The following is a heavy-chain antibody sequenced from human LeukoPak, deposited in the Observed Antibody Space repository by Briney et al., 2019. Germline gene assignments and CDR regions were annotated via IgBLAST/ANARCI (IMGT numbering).Heavy chain of an antibody. CDR2: IIPIFGTA. Sequence: GASVKVSCKASGGTFSSYAISWVRRAPGQGLEWMGGIIPIFGTANYAQKFQGRVTMTRDTSISTAYMELSRLRSDDTAVYYCARDSGETGFWSGSYFDYWGQGTLVTVSS. CDR3: ARDSGETGFWSGSYFDY. V-gene: IGHV1-69*05. CDR1: GGTFSSYA. J-gene: IGHJ4*02. D-gene: IGHD3-3*01.